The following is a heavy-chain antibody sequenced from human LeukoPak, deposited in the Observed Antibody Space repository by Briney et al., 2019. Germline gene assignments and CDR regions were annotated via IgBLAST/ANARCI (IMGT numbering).Heavy chain of an antibody. CDR3: VARAGDFDY. CDR2: ISSGGSNE. D-gene: IGHD6-19*01. V-gene: IGHV3-30*03. Sequence: GGSLRLSCVASGFSFNIYGMHWTRQAPGKGLEWVAFISSGGSNENYADSVKGRSTVSRDNSKSTLYLQMDNLRPEDAAVYYCVARAGDFDYWGQGTPVTVSS. J-gene: IGHJ4*02. CDR1: GFSFNIYG.